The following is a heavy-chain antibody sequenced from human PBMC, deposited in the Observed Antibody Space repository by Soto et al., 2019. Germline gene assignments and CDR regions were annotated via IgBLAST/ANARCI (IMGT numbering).Heavy chain of an antibody. J-gene: IGHJ3*01. V-gene: IGHV3-20*04. CDR2: INWNGGST. CDR3: SAYTISIRWGYV. Sequence: PGGSLRLSCAASGFTFDDYGMSWVRQAPGKGLEWVSGINWNGGSTGYADSVKGRFTISRDNAKNSLYLQMNSLRAEDTALYYCSAYTISIRWGYVWGQGTMVTVSS. CDR1: GFTFDDYG. D-gene: IGHD2-21*01.